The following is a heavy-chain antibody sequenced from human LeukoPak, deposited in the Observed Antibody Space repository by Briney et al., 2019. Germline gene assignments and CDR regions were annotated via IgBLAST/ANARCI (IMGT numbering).Heavy chain of an antibody. CDR2: IKSKTDGGTT. V-gene: IGHV3-15*01. D-gene: IGHD2-21*02. CDR3: TTAYCGGDCPFDY. CDR1: GFTFSNAW. J-gene: IGHJ4*02. Sequence: GGSLRLSCAASGFTFSNAWMSWVRQAPGKGLEWVGRIKSKTDGGTTDYPPPVKGRFTISRYDSKNTLYLQMNSLKTEDTAVYYCTTAYCGGDCPFDYWGQGTLVTVSS.